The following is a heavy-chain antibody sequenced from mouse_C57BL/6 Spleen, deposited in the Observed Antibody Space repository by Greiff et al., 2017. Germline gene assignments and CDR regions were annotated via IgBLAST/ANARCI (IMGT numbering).Heavy chain of an antibody. CDR3: ARSGGLTTVEGYFGG. CDR2: IDPSDSET. Sequence: QVQLQQPGAELVRPGSSVKLSCKASGYTFTSYWMHWVKQRPIQGLEWIGNIDPSDSETHYNQKFKDKATLTVDKSSSTAYMQLSSLTSEDSAVYYCARSGGLTTVEGYFGGWGTGTTVTVA. J-gene: IGHJ1*03. V-gene: IGHV1-52*01. CDR1: GYTFTSYW. D-gene: IGHD1-1*01.